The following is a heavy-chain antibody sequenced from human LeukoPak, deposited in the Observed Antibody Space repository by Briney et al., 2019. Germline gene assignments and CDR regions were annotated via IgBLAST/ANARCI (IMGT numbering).Heavy chain of an antibody. D-gene: IGHD3-10*01. CDR1: GFTFSAYS. J-gene: IGHJ4*02. CDR2: IRHDSSDI. Sequence: GGSLRLSGAASGFTFSAYSMNWVRQAPGKGLEWISFIRHDSSDIYDADSVKGRFTISRDNGKNSVYLQMNRLRAEDTAVYYFVREWFGELIWGQGTLVTVSS. V-gene: IGHV3-48*01. CDR3: VREWFGELI.